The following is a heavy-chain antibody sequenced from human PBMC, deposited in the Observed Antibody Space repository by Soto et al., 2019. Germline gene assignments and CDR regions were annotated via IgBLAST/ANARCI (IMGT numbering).Heavy chain of an antibody. CDR1: GGSISTYY. J-gene: IGHJ4*02. V-gene: IGHV4-59*01. Sequence: PSETLSLTCTVSGGSISTYYWNWIRQPPGKGLEWIGFGYYSGSTNYNPSLRGRFTISVDTSKNQFSLKVTSVTAADTAVYYCVRSQGFGDFDYWGQGTRVTVSS. CDR3: VRSQGFGDFDY. D-gene: IGHD3-10*01. CDR2: GYYSGST.